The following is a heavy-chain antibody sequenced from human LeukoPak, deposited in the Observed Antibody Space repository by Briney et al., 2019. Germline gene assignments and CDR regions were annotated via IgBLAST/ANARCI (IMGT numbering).Heavy chain of an antibody. J-gene: IGHJ6*02. V-gene: IGHV3-66*03. D-gene: IGHD3-9*01. CDR2: IRDSGEA. Sequence: GGSLRLSCAVPGFRVSDYYMSWVRQAPGKGLEWVRLIRDSGEAFYADFARGRFAISRDESENTLYLQMNSLRVEDTAVYFCARDGRGDGILTGYSYFGMDVWGQGTTVTVSS. CDR1: GFRVSDYY. CDR3: ARDGRGDGILTGYSYFGMDV.